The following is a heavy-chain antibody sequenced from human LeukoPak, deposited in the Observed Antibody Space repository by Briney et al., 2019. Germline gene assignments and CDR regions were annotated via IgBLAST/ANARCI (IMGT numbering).Heavy chain of an antibody. J-gene: IGHJ4*02. D-gene: IGHD6-13*01. CDR2: ISSSGNYI. V-gene: IGHV3-21*01. CDR3: ARDSIEQQLVLEDRGYPYYFEH. CDR1: RFTFSSYS. Sequence: GGSLRLSCAASRFTFSSYSMNWVRQAPGKGLEWVSSISSSGNYIYYADSVKGRFTISRDNARNSLYLQMNSLRAEDTAVYYCARDSIEQQLVLEDRGYPYYFEHWGQGTLVTVSS.